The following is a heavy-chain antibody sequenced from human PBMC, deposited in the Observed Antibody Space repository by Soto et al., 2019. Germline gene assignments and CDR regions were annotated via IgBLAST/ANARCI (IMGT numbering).Heavy chain of an antibody. CDR3: AKHWGLYGDYDAFDI. V-gene: IGHV3-23*01. D-gene: IGHD4-17*01. CDR1: GFTFSSYA. Sequence: GSLRLSCAASGFTFSSYAMSWVRQAPGKGLEWVSAISGSGGSTYYADSVKGRFTISRDNSKNTLYLQMKSLRAEDTAVDYCAKHWGLYGDYDAFDIWGQVTMVTVSS. J-gene: IGHJ3*02. CDR2: ISGSGGST.